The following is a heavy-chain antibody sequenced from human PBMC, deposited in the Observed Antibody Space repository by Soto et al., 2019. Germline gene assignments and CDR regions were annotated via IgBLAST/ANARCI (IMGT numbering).Heavy chain of an antibody. V-gene: IGHV3-30*18. CDR2: ISYDGSNK. Sequence: GGSLRLSCAASGFTFSSNYMSWVRQAPGKGLEWVAVISYDGSNKYYADSVKGRFTISRDNSKNTLYLQMNSLRAEDTAVYYCAKVGGNSYDFWSGYYNYYYYGMDVWGQGTTVTVSS. CDR1: GFTFSSNY. D-gene: IGHD3-3*01. CDR3: AKVGGNSYDFWSGYYNYYYYGMDV. J-gene: IGHJ6*02.